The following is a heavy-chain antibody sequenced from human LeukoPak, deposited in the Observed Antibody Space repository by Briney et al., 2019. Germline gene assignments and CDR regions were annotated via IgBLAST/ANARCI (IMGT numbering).Heavy chain of an antibody. D-gene: IGHD3-22*01. J-gene: IGHJ3*02. V-gene: IGHV4-59*01. Sequence: SETLSLTCTVSGGSISSYYWSWIRQPPGKGLEWIGYIYYSGSTNYNPSLKSRVTISVDTSKNQFSLKLSSVTAADTAVYYCARRGYYDSSGSFAFVIWGQGTMVTVSS. CDR3: ARRGYYDSSGSFAFVI. CDR1: GGSISSYY. CDR2: IYYSGST.